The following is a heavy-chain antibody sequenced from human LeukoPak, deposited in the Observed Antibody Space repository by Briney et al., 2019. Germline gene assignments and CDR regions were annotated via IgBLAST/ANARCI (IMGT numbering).Heavy chain of an antibody. Sequence: GASVKVSCKVSGYTLTELSMHWVRQAPGKGLEWMGGFDPEDGETIYAQKFQGRVTMTEDTSTDTAYMELSSLRSEDTAVYYCALPRYSSGWYKALDYWGQGTLVTVSS. CDR2: FDPEDGET. CDR3: ALPRYSSGWYKALDY. V-gene: IGHV1-24*01. J-gene: IGHJ4*02. D-gene: IGHD6-19*01. CDR1: GYTLTELS.